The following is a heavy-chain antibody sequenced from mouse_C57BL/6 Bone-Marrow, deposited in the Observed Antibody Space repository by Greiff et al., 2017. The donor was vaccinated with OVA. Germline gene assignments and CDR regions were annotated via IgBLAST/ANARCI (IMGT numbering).Heavy chain of an antibody. CDR1: GFSLTSYA. CDR3: ARHSSGSFAY. J-gene: IGHJ3*01. Sequence: QVQLQQSGPGLVAPSQSLSITCTVSGFSLTSYAISWVRQPPGKGLEWLGVIWTGRGTNYNSALKSRLSISKDNSKSQVVLKMNSLQTDDTARYYCARHSSGSFAYWGQGTLVTVSA. CDR2: IWTGRGT. V-gene: IGHV2-9-1*01. D-gene: IGHD3-1*01.